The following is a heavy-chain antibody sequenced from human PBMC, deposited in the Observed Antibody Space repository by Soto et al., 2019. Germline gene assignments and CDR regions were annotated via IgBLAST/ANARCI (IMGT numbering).Heavy chain of an antibody. J-gene: IGHJ4*02. Sequence: QVQLQESGPGLVKPSQTLSLTCTVSGGSISTGGYYWTWIRQHPGKGLEWIGYVYYSGSTYYNPSLKGRVTISVDTSKNQFSLKLSSVTAAVTAVYYCARGLSVPLFDNLGKGTLVTVSP. CDR1: GGSISTGGYY. V-gene: IGHV4-31*03. CDR2: VYYSGST. D-gene: IGHD4-17*01. CDR3: ARGLSVPLFDN.